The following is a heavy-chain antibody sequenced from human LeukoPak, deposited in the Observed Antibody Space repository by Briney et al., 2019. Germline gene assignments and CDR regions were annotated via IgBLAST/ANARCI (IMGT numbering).Heavy chain of an antibody. CDR1: GFTFSSFA. D-gene: IGHD2-21*01. Sequence: GGSLRLSCAASGFTFSSFAMSWVRQAPGKGLEWVSAVSGSGVSTFYADSVRGRFTIYRDNFRNTLYLQMNRLRVEDAALYYCARAPVTSCRGAFCYPFDLWGQGVLVTVSS. CDR3: ARAPVTSCRGAFCYPFDL. V-gene: IGHV3-23*01. J-gene: IGHJ4*02. CDR2: VSGSGVST.